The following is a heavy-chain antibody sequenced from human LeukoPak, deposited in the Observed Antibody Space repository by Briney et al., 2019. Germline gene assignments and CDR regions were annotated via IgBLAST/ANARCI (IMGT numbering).Heavy chain of an antibody. V-gene: IGHV1-8*01. Sequence: ASVKVSCKASGYTFTSYDINWVRQATGQGLEWMGWMNPNSGNTGYAQKFQDRVTMTRNTSISTAYMELSSLRSEDTAVYYCARGRWMGYCSSTSCYSGLDPWGQGTLVTVSS. CDR1: GYTFTSYD. CDR2: MNPNSGNT. J-gene: IGHJ5*02. CDR3: ARGRWMGYCSSTSCYSGLDP. D-gene: IGHD2-2*02.